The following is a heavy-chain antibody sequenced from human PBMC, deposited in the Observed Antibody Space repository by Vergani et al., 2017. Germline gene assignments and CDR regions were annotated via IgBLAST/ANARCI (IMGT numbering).Heavy chain of an antibody. CDR2: ISRSSSTI. CDR3: ARQSRDVFCTNGVCPLGY. D-gene: IGHD2-8*01. Sequence: VQLVESGGGLVKPGGSLRLSCAASGFTFSDYYMSWIRQAPGKGLEWVSYISRSSSTIYYADSVKGRFTISRDNAKNSLHLQMNNLRAEDTAVYYCARQSRDVFCTNGVCPLGYWGQGALVTVSS. V-gene: IGHV3-11*04. CDR1: GFTFSDYY. J-gene: IGHJ4*02.